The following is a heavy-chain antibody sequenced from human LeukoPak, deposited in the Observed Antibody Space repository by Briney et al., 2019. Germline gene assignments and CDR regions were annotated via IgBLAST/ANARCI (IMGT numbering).Heavy chain of an antibody. CDR1: GFTFSSYG. V-gene: IGHV3-30*18. Sequence: GGSLRLSCAASGFTFSSYGMHWVRQAPGRGLEWVAIISYDGSNKYYADSVQGRFTISRDNSKNTLYLQMNSLRAEDTAVYYCAKDLGGGSGCYDLWGRGTLVTVSS. J-gene: IGHJ2*01. CDR2: ISYDGSNK. CDR3: AKDLGGGSGCYDL. D-gene: IGHD6-19*01.